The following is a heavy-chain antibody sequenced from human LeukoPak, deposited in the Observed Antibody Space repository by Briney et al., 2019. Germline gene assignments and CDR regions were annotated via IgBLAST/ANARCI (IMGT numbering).Heavy chain of an antibody. Sequence: PSETLSLTCAVYGGSFSGYYWSWIRQPPGKGLEWIGEINHSGSTNYNPSLKSRVTISVDTSKNQFSLKLSSVTAAGTAVYYCARARVHYYGSEKTYYFDYWGQGTLVTVSS. CDR1: GGSFSGYY. CDR2: INHSGST. V-gene: IGHV4-34*01. J-gene: IGHJ4*02. D-gene: IGHD3-10*01. CDR3: ARARVHYYGSEKTYYFDY.